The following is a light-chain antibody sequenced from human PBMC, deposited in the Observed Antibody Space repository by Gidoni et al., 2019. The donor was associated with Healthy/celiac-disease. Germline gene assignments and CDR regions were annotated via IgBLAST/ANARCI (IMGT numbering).Light chain of an antibody. J-gene: IGKJ2*04. CDR2: AAS. CDR1: QSTSSY. Sequence: DIQMTQSPSSLSASVGDRVTITCRGRQSTSSYLNWYQQKPGKAPKLLIYAASSLQSGVPSRFSGSGSGTDFILTISILQPEDFATYYCQQSYSTPCSFGQGTKLEIK. V-gene: IGKV1-39*01. CDR3: QQSYSTPCS.